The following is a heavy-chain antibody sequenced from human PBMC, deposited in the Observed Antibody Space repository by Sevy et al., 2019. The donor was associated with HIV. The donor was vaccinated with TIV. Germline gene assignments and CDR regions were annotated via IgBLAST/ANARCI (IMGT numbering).Heavy chain of an antibody. D-gene: IGHD1-20*01. J-gene: IGHJ5*01. Sequence: SENLSLTCTVSGGSMSTYYWSWIRQPPGKGLEWIGYIYYSGSTNYNPSLKSRLTMSVDTSKNQFSLKLSSVTAADTAVYYCARVRFNWNDVDSWGHGTLVTVSS. CDR1: GGSMSTYY. CDR2: IYYSGST. V-gene: IGHV4-59*01. CDR3: ARVRFNWNDVDS.